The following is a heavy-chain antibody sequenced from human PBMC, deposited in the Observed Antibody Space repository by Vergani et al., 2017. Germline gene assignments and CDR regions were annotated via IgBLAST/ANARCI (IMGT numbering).Heavy chain of an antibody. Sequence: EVQLLQSGGDVIQPGGSVRLSCAASGFTFSACHMTLVRPAPGKGLEWVAAISALYPSTYYAESVKGRFTISRDNSKDILYLQMNSLRAADTAVYYCSKHSYDTTPYLQGGYDCWGQGTLVSVSS. CDR2: ISALYPST. D-gene: IGHD3-22*01. J-gene: IGHJ4*02. CDR3: SKHSYDTTPYLQGGYDC. CDR1: GFTFSACH. V-gene: IGHV3-23*01.